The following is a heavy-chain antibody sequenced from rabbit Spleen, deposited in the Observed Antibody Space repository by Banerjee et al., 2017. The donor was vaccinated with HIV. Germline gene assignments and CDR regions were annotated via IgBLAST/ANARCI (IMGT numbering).Heavy chain of an antibody. CDR2: INVATGKP. CDR1: GFSFSSSYY. J-gene: IGHJ4*01. Sequence: QSLEESGGGLVQPEGSLTLTCTASGFSFSSSYYMCWVRQAPGKGLEWIACINVATGKPVYATWAKGRFTISRTSSTTVTLRMTSLTAADTATYFCARDLAGYVGFGYISYLDLWGPGTLVTVS. V-gene: IGHV1S40*01. D-gene: IGHD4-2*01. CDR3: ARDLAGYVGFGYISYLDL.